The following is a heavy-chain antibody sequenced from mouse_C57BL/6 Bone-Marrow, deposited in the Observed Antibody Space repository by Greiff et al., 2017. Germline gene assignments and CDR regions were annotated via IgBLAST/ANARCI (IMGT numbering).Heavy chain of an antibody. Sequence: QVQLQQPGAELVMPGASVKLSCKASGYTFTSYWMHWVKQRPGQGLEWIGEIDPSDSYPNYNQKFKGKSTLPVDKTSSTAFMQVSSLTSEDSAVYYCAREGIYGSSQYYFDYWDQGTTLTVSS. V-gene: IGHV1-69*01. D-gene: IGHD1-1*01. CDR2: IDPSDSYP. J-gene: IGHJ2*01. CDR1: GYTFTSYW. CDR3: AREGIYGSSQYYFDY.